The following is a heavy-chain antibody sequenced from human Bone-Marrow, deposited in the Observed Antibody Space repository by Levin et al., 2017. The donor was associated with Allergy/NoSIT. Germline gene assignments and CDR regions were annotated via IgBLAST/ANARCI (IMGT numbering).Heavy chain of an antibody. Sequence: GESLKISCEVSGYTFNTYWIAWVRQMPGKGLEWMGIIYPGDSNTRYNPSFQGQVTISADKSINTAYLQWDSLKASDTATYYCARHERYSSGWYLEFWGQGTLVTVAS. CDR2: IYPGDSNT. CDR3: ARHERYSSGWYLEF. D-gene: IGHD6-19*01. CDR1: GYTFNTYW. J-gene: IGHJ4*02. V-gene: IGHV5-51*01.